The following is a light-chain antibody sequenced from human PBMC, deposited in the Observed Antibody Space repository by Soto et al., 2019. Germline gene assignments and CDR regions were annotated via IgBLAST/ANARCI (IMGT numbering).Light chain of an antibody. CDR2: EVS. V-gene: IGLV2-8*01. J-gene: IGLJ1*01. Sequence: QSALTQPPSASGSPGQSVTISCTGTSSDVGGYNYVSWYQQHPGKAPKLMIYEVSKRPSGVPDRFSGSKSGNTASLTVSGLQVEDEADYYCCSFTSSNTHVFGTGTKLTVL. CDR1: SSDVGGYNY. CDR3: CSFTSSNTHV.